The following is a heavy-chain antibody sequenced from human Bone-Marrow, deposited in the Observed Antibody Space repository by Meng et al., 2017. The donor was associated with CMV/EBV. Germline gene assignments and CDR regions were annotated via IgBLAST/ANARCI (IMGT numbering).Heavy chain of an antibody. V-gene: IGHV3-53*01. Sequence: GESLKISCAASGFNVGSHDMNWVRQAPGKGLEWIAFIYSSDDTIYADSVKGRVSISRDYSNNPFSLQMNNLSAADTAVYYCGRSLYRDYFWYIDVWGRGTQVTVSS. D-gene: IGHD4-17*01. CDR3: GRSLYRDYFWYIDV. J-gene: IGHJ2*01. CDR2: IYSSDDT. CDR1: GFNVGSHD.